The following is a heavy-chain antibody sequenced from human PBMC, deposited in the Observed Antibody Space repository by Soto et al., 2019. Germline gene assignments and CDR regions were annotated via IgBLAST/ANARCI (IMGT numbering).Heavy chain of an antibody. CDR1: GGSINSRSYD. Sequence: ASETLSLTCTVSGGSINSRSYDWGWIRQPPGKGLDWIGNIYYSGTTYYYPSLKSRVTISVDTSKNQFSLKLSSVTAADTAVYFCARAPIPPALPYTYFDYWGRGILVTVSS. V-gene: IGHV4-39*01. CDR2: IYYSGTT. J-gene: IGHJ4*02. D-gene: IGHD2-2*01. CDR3: ARAPIPPALPYTYFDY.